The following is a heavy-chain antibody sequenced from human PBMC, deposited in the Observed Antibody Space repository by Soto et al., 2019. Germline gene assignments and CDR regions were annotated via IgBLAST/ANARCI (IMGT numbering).Heavy chain of an antibody. CDR2: IYPRDSDT. V-gene: IGHV5-51*01. D-gene: IGHD4-17*01. CDR1: GYLFSDYY. CDR3: ARTTVTGDAFDL. J-gene: IGHJ3*01. Sequence: GESLKISCKASGYLFSDYYIGWVRQMPGRGLEWMVIIYPRDSDTRYDPSFQGQVTISADKSITTAYLQWTSLKASDTAVYYCARTTVTGDAFDLWGQGTMVTVSS.